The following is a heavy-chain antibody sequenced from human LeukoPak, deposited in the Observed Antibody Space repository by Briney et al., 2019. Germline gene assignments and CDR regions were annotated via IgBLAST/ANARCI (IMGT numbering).Heavy chain of an antibody. D-gene: IGHD2-8*01. CDR2: FDPEDGET. CDR3: ARLMFLWPPIYFDY. J-gene: IGHJ4*02. CDR1: GYTLTELS. Sequence: GAAVKVSCKVSGYTLTELSMHWVRQAPGKGLEWMGGFDPEDGETIYAQRFQGRVTMTEDTSTDTAYMELSSLRSEDTAVYYCARLMFLWPPIYFDYWGQGTLDTVSS. V-gene: IGHV1-24*01.